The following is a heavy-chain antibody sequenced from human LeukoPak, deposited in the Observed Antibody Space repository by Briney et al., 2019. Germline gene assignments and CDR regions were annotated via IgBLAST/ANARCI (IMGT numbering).Heavy chain of an antibody. J-gene: IGHJ4*02. Sequence: SETLSLTCTVSGGSIANYYWSWIRQAPGKGLEWSGYIYYSGSTNYKPSLKSRVTITVDTSKNQFSLKKKSVTAADTAVYYCARYCSGENCYPPTSYFDYWGQGTLVTVSS. CDR1: GGSIANYY. V-gene: IGHV4-59*01. D-gene: IGHD2-15*01. CDR2: IYYSGST. CDR3: ARYCSGENCYPPTSYFDY.